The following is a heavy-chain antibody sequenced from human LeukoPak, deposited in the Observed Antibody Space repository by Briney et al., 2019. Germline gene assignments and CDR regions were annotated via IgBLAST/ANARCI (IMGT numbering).Heavy chain of an antibody. CDR3: ARDVGYSSSWSRKYNWFDP. V-gene: IGHV3-30*01. J-gene: IGHJ5*02. CDR2: ISYGGSNK. CDR1: GFTFSSYA. D-gene: IGHD6-13*01. Sequence: GGSLRLSCAASGFTFSSYAMHWVRQAPGKGLEWVAVISYGGSNKYYADSVKGRFTISRDNSKNTLYLQMNSLRAEDTAVYYCARDVGYSSSWSRKYNWFDPWGQGTLVTVSS.